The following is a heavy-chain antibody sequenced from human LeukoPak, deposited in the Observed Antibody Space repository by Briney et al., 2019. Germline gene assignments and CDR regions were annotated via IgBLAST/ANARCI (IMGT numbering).Heavy chain of an antibody. J-gene: IGHJ5*02. Sequence: PSETLSLTCTVSGGSISSGGYYWSWIRERPGKDLEWIGYIYYSGSTYYNPSLKSRVTISVDTSKNQFSLKLSSVTAADTAVYYCARSPQWLGHWFDPWGQGTLVTVSS. CDR1: GGSISSGGYY. CDR3: ARSPQWLGHWFDP. CDR2: IYYSGST. V-gene: IGHV4-31*03. D-gene: IGHD6-19*01.